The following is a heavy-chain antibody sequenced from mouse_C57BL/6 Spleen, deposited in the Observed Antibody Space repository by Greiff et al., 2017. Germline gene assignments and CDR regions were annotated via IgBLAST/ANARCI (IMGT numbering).Heavy chain of an antibody. V-gene: IGHV1-15*01. CDR1: GYTFTDYE. CDR3: TRDGYYPFFDY. CDR2: IDPETGGT. D-gene: IGHD2-3*01. Sequence: QVQLKASGAELVRPGASVTLSCKASGYTFTDYEMHWVKQTPVHGLEWIGAIDPETGGTAYNQKFKGKAILTADKSSSTAYMELRSLTSEDSAVSSCTRDGYYPFFDYWGQGTTLTVSS. J-gene: IGHJ2*01.